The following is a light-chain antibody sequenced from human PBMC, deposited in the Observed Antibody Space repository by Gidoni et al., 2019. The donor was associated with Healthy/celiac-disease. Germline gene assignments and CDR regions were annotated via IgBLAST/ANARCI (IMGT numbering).Light chain of an antibody. V-gene: IGKV3-11*01. CDR2: DAS. CDR1: QRVSSY. J-gene: IGKJ5*01. Sequence: EIVLTQSPATLSLSPGESAPLSCRASQRVSSYLAWYQQKPGQAPRLLIYDASNRATGIPARFSGSGSGTDFTLTISSLEPEDFAVYYCQQRSNWPITFXXXTRLEIK. CDR3: QQRSNWPIT.